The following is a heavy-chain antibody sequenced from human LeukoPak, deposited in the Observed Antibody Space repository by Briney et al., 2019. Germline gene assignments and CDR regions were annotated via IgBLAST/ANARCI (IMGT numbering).Heavy chain of an antibody. CDR3: ARDRGTGYSSSWYSAFDI. Sequence: SVKVSCKASGGTFSSYAISWVRQAPGQGREWMGGIIPIFGTANYAQELQGRVTITADKSTSTAYMELSSLRSEDTAVYYCARDRGTGYSSSWYSAFDIWGQGTMVTVSS. D-gene: IGHD6-13*01. J-gene: IGHJ3*02. V-gene: IGHV1-69*06. CDR2: IIPIFGTA. CDR1: GGTFSSYA.